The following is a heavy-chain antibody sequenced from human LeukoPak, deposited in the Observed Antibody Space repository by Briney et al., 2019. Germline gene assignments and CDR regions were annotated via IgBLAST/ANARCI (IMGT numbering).Heavy chain of an antibody. CDR3: ARVHSGSGYSSGPPSFLNNWFDP. J-gene: IGHJ5*02. V-gene: IGHV1-46*01. CDR2: INPSGGST. D-gene: IGHD5-12*01. Sequence: ASVKVSCKASGYTFTSYYMHWVRQAPGQGLAWMGIINPSGGSTSYAQKFQGRVTMTRDASTSTVYMELSSLRSEDTAVYYCARVHSGSGYSSGPPSFLNNWFDPWGQGTLVTVSS. CDR1: GYTFTSYY.